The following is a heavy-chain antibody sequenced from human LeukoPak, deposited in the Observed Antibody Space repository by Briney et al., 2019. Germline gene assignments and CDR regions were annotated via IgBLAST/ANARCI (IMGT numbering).Heavy chain of an antibody. CDR3: ARVRGGLTVTFPYFDY. Sequence: SETLSLTCTVSGGSISSSSYYWAWIRQPPGKGLEWIGTIYYTGSSYYNPSVKSRVTISVDTSKNHFSLRLSSVTAADTAVYYCARVRGGLTVTFPYFDYWGQGTLVTVSS. J-gene: IGHJ4*02. CDR2: IYYTGSS. V-gene: IGHV4-39*07. CDR1: GGSISSSSYY. D-gene: IGHD4-17*01.